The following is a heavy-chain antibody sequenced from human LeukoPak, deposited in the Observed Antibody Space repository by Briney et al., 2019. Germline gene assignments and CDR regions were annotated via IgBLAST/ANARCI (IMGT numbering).Heavy chain of an antibody. D-gene: IGHD6-19*01. CDR3: ARDVIAVADPDAFDI. Sequence: GASVKVSCKASGYTFTSYGISWVRQAPGQGLEWMGWISAYNGNTNYAQKLQGRVTMTTDTSTSTAYMELRSLRSDDTAVYYCARDVIAVADPDAFDIWGQGTMVTVSS. J-gene: IGHJ3*02. V-gene: IGHV1-18*01. CDR2: ISAYNGNT. CDR1: GYTFTSYG.